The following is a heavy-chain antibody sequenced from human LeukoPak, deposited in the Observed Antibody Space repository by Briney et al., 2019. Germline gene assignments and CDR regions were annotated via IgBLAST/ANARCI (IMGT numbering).Heavy chain of an antibody. CDR2: ISSSGSTI. CDR3: ARDSSSWYPGIVNWFDP. J-gene: IGHJ5*02. V-gene: IGHV3-11*01. CDR1: GFTFSDCY. Sequence: GGSLRLSCAASGFTFSDCYMSWIRQAPGKGLEWVSHISSSGSTIYYADSVKGRFTISRDNAKNSLYLQMNSLRAEDTAVYYCARDSSSWYPGIVNWFDPWGQGTLVTVSS. D-gene: IGHD6-13*01.